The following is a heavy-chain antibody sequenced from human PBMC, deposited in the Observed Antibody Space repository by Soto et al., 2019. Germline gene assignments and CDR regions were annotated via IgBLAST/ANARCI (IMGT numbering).Heavy chain of an antibody. J-gene: IGHJ4*02. D-gene: IGHD3-3*01. CDR2: GYHDGNA. CDR3: ARGDADYYTISLDS. V-gene: IGHV4-31*03. Sequence: SETLSLTCNVSGGSISSGRHYWSWIRQHPGKGLEWIGYGYHDGNAYYNPSLKRRLTISVDTSKNQFSLELTSVTAADTAVYYCARGDADYYTISLDSCGQGFLVT. CDR1: GGSISSGRHY.